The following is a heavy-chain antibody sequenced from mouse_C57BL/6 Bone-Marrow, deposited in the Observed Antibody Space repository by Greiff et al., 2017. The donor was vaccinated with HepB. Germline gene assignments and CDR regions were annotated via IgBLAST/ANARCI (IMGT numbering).Heavy chain of an antibody. Sequence: DVQLQESGPGLVKPSQSLSLTCSVPGYSITSGYYWNWIRQFPGNHLEWMGYISYDGSNNYNPSLKNRISITRDTSKNQFFLKLNSVTTEDTATYYCARRYDGNYGGNWYFDVWGTGTTVTVSS. J-gene: IGHJ1*03. CDR2: ISYDGSN. CDR1: GYSITSGYY. CDR3: ARRYDGNYGGNWYFDV. V-gene: IGHV3-6*01. D-gene: IGHD2-3*01.